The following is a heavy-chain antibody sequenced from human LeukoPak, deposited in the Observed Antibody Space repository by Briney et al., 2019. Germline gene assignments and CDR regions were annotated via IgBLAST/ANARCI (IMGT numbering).Heavy chain of an antibody. CDR3: ARGPQLAPIYYYMDV. J-gene: IGHJ6*03. V-gene: IGHV3-66*01. Sequence: GGSLRLSCAASGFIFSNYWMAWVRQAPGKGLEWVSVLYSGGSTYYADSVRGRFTISRDNSKNTLYLQMNSLRAEDTAVYYCARGPQLAPIYYYMDVWGKGTTVTVSS. CDR2: LYSGGST. CDR1: GFIFSNYW. D-gene: IGHD6-6*01.